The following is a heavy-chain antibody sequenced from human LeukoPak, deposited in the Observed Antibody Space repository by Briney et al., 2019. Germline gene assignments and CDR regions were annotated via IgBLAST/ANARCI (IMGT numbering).Heavy chain of an antibody. CDR1: GGPISSYY. Sequence: SETLSLTCTVSGGPISSYYWSWIRQPAGKGLEWIGRIYTSGSTNYNPSLKSRVTMSVDTSKNQFSLKLSSVTAADTAVYYCARDLPRHSSGWYIGGDYWGQGTLVTVSS. CDR2: IYTSGST. J-gene: IGHJ4*02. CDR3: ARDLPRHSSGWYIGGDY. D-gene: IGHD6-19*01. V-gene: IGHV4-4*07.